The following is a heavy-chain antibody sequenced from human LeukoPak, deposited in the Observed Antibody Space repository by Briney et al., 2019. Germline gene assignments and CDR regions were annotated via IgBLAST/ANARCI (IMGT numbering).Heavy chain of an antibody. CDR2: IYSGGAI. D-gene: IGHD3-22*01. J-gene: IGHJ5*02. CDR1: GFTVSTNY. Sequence: GGSLRLSCAASGFTVSTNYMSWVRQAPGKGLQWVSTIYSGGAIYYADSVKGRFTISRDNAKNTLNLQMNSLRAEDTAVYYCARDLGQYYDTSDNWFDPWGQGTLVTVSS. V-gene: IGHV3-53*01. CDR3: ARDLGQYYDTSDNWFDP.